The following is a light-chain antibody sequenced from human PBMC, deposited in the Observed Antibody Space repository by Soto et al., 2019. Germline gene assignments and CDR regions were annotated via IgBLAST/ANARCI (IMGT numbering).Light chain of an antibody. V-gene: IGKV3-20*01. CDR2: GAS. CDR1: QSVTSSY. Sequence: EFVLTQSPGTLSLSPGERATLSCRASQSVTSSYLAWYQQKPGQAPRLLIYGASARATGIPDRFSGSGSGTDLTLTISRLEPEDFALYYCQQYGRSPRTFGQGTKVEIK. J-gene: IGKJ1*01. CDR3: QQYGRSPRT.